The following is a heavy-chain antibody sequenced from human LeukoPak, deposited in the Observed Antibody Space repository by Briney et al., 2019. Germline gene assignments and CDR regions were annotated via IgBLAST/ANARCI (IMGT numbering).Heavy chain of an antibody. CDR1: GFTFSSYS. J-gene: IGHJ5*02. V-gene: IGHV3-21*01. D-gene: IGHD6-19*01. Sequence: GGSLRLSCAASGFTFSSYSMNWVRQAPGKGLQWVSSITSSSNYIYYADSVKGRFTISRDNAKNSLYLQMNSLRAEDTAVYYCARDPSSGWYLKGWFDPWGQGTLVTVSS. CDR2: ITSSSNYI. CDR3: ARDPSSGWYLKGWFDP.